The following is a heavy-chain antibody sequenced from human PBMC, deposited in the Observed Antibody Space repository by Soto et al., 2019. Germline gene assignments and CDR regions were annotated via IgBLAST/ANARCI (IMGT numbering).Heavy chain of an antibody. Sequence: SETLSLTCTVSGYAISTGYYWGWIRQPPGKGLEWIGAVYHSGTAYYIPSLESRVTISMDTTNNQFSLTLRFVTAADTAVYYCVRPPSPGHYYGLDAWGQGTTVTVSS. CDR3: VRPPSPGHYYGLDA. J-gene: IGHJ6*02. CDR1: GYAISTGYY. CDR2: VYHSGTA. V-gene: IGHV4-38-2*02.